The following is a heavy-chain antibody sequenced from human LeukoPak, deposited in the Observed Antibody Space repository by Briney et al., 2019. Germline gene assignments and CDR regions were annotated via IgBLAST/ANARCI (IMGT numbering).Heavy chain of an antibody. CDR3: ARGQVLVVPAARRTDYYYGMDV. Sequence: VASVKVSCKASGYTFTSYDINWVRQATGQGLEWMGWMNPNSGNTGYAQKFQGRVTMTRNTSISTAYMELSSLRSEDTAVYYCARGQVLVVPAARRTDYYYGMDVWGQGTTVTVSS. CDR1: GYTFTSYD. V-gene: IGHV1-8*01. D-gene: IGHD2-2*01. J-gene: IGHJ6*02. CDR2: MNPNSGNT.